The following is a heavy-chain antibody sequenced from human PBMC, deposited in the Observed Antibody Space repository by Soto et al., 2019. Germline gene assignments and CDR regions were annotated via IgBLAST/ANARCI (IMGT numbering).Heavy chain of an antibody. CDR2: MNPNSGNT. D-gene: IGHD1-7*01. CDR3: ARVPKVELRQFDY. J-gene: IGHJ4*02. V-gene: IGHV1-8*01. CDR1: GYTFTIYD. Sequence: GASVKVSCKASGYTFTIYDINWVRQATGQGLEWMGWMNPNSGNTGYAQKFQGRVTMTRNTSISTAYMELSSLRSEDTAVYYCARVPKVELRQFDYWGQGTLVTVSS.